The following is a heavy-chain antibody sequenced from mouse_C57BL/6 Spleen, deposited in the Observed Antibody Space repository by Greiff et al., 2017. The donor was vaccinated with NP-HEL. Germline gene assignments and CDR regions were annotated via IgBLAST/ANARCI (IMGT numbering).Heavy chain of an antibody. D-gene: IGHD2-5*01. J-gene: IGHJ4*01. CDR1: GFSLTSYG. CDR2: IWSGGST. CDR3: ASPYSNYEGYYAMDY. Sequence: VKLVESGPGLVQPSQSLSITCTVSGFSLTSYGVHWVRQSPGKGLEWLGVIWSGGSTDYNAAFISRLSISKDNSKSQVFFKMNSLQADDTAIYYCASPYSNYEGYYAMDYWGQGTSVTVSS. V-gene: IGHV2-2*01.